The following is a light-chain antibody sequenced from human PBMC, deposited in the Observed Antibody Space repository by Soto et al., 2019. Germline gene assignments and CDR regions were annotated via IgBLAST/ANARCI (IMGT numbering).Light chain of an antibody. CDR1: SSDVGGYNY. V-gene: IGLV2-14*03. J-gene: IGLJ2*01. Sequence: QSALTQPASVSGSPGQSITISCTGTSSDVGGYNYDSWYQQHPGKAPKLMICDVSNRPSGVSNRFSGSKSGNTASLTISGLQAEDEADYYCSSYTSSFTVLFGGGTKLTVL. CDR3: SSYTSSFTVL. CDR2: DVS.